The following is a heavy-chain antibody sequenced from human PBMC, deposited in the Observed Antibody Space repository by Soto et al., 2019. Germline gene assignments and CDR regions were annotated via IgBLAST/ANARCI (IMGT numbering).Heavy chain of an antibody. V-gene: IGHV3-7*03. Sequence: PGGDLRLSSEDTGFTFSSYWMRWVRQALGKGLEGVDNIKQDGSEKYYVDSVKGRFTISRDNDKNSLYLQMNSLRAEDTAVYYCARDRGITGYWGQGTLVPVSS. CDR3: ARDRGITGY. D-gene: IGHD1-20*01. J-gene: IGHJ4*02. CDR2: IKQDGSEK. CDR1: GFTFSSYW.